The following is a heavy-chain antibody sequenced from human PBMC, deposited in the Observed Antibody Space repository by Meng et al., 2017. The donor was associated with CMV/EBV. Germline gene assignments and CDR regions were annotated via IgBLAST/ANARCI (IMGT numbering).Heavy chain of an antibody. CDR2: INPNSGGT. Sequence: ASVKVSCKASGYTFTGYYMYWVRQAPGQGLEWMGWINPNSGGTKYAQKFQGRVTMTRDTSISKAYMEVSRLRSDDTAVYYCARDLEVAGYYYYGMDVWGQGTTVTVSS. V-gene: IGHV1-2*02. CDR3: ARDLEVAGYYYYGMDV. J-gene: IGHJ6*02. D-gene: IGHD3-3*01. CDR1: GYTFTGYY.